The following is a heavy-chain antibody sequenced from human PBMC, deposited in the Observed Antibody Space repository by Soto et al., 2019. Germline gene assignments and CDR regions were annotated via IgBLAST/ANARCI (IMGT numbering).Heavy chain of an antibody. Sequence: MRLSCAASGFTVSPSGMHLVRQAPGKGLEWVAVISYDGSNTDYADSVKGRFTISRDNSKXMFYLEMNSLKAEDTAMYYCVATMIGVGMWGQGTLVTVAS. CDR2: ISYDGSNT. J-gene: IGHJ4*02. D-gene: IGHD3-22*01. CDR1: GFTVSPSG. CDR3: VATMIGVGM. V-gene: IGHV3-30*03.